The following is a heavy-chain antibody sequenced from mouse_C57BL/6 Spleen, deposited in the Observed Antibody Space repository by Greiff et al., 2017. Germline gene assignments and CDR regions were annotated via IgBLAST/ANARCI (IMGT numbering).Heavy chain of an antibody. CDR1: GYTFTSYW. Sequence: QVQLQQPGTELVKPGASVKLSCKASGYTFTSYWMHWVKQRPGQGLEWIGNINPSNGGTNYNEKFKSKATLTVDKSSSTAYMQLSSLTSEDSAVXYCAREGYDYDGGYFDVWGTGTTVTVSS. CDR3: AREGYDYDGGYFDV. D-gene: IGHD2-4*01. CDR2: INPSNGGT. V-gene: IGHV1-53*01. J-gene: IGHJ1*03.